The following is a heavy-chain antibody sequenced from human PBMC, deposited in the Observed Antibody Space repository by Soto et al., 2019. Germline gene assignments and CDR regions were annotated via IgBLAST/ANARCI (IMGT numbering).Heavy chain of an antibody. CDR3: SKGLGELSPESFDY. CDR1: GFTVSYYA. CDR2: ISYDGSDM. V-gene: IGHV3-30*18. D-gene: IGHD3-16*02. Sequence: QVQLVASGGGVAQHGRSLRLSCAASGFTVSYYAMHWVRQAPGNGLERVAVISYDGSDMYYADSVNGRFTISRDNSKNTLNLQMNSLRADDTAVYYCSKGLGELSPESFDYWGQGTLINV. J-gene: IGHJ4*02.